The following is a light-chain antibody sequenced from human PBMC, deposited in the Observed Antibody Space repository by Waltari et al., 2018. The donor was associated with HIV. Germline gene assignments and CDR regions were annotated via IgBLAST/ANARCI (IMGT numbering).Light chain of an antibody. CDR2: EAV. CDR1: SSDVGNYNL. CDR3: CSYGGSSTWV. Sequence: QSALTQPASVSGSPGQSITLPCPGTSSDVGNYNLVSWYQQYPGKAPKLMIYEAVKRPSGVSNRISASKSGNTASLTISGLQAEDEADYYCCSYGGSSTWVFGGGTKLTVL. V-gene: IGLV2-23*01. J-gene: IGLJ3*02.